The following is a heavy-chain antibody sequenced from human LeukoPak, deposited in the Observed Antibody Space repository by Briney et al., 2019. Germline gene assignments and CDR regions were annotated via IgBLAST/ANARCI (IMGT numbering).Heavy chain of an antibody. V-gene: IGHV4-30-4*01. CDR3: ARPYYYDSRIDP. CDR1: GGSISSGDYY. D-gene: IGHD3-22*01. CDR2: TYYSGST. Sequence: PSETLSLTCTVSGGSISSGDYYRSWIRQPPGKGLEWIGYTYYSGSTYYNPSLKGRVTISVDTSKNQFSLKLSSVTAADTAVYYCARPYYYDSRIDPWGQGTRVTVSS. J-gene: IGHJ5*02.